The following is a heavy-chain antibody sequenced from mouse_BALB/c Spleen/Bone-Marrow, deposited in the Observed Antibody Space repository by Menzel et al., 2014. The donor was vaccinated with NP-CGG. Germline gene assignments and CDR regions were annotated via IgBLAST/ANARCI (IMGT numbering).Heavy chain of an antibody. CDR3: ASPGTY. CDR2: ISNGGCSST. V-gene: IGHV5-12*02. Sequence: EVQLVESGGGLVQPGGSLKLSCATSGFTFSDYYMYWVRQTPEKRLEWVAYISNGGCSSTYYPDTVKGRFTISRDNAKNTLYLQMSRLKSEDTAMYYCASPGTYGGQGTLVTVSA. D-gene: IGHD4-1*01. CDR1: GFTFSDYY. J-gene: IGHJ3*01.